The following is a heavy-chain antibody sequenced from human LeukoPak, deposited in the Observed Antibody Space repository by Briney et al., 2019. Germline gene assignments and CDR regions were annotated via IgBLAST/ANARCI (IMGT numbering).Heavy chain of an antibody. V-gene: IGHV3-23*01. CDR1: GFTFSSYA. J-gene: IGHJ4*02. Sequence: GGSLRLSCAASGFTFSSYALSWVRQAPGKGLEWVSATSGSGAGTYYADSVKGRFTISRDNSKNTLYLQMNSLRAEDTAVYYCAREGGPYRPLDYSGQGTLVTVAS. CDR2: TSGSGAGT. CDR3: AREGGPYRPLDY.